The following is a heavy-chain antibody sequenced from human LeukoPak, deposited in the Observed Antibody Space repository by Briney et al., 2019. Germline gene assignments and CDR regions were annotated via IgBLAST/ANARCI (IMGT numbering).Heavy chain of an antibody. D-gene: IGHD3-22*01. J-gene: IGHJ5*02. Sequence: SETLSLTCTVSGGSISSYYWGWIRQPPGKGLEWIGSIYHSGSTYYNPSLKSRVTISVDTSKNQFSLKLSSVTAADTAVYYCARDPKGGGYFDPWGQGTLVTVSP. CDR3: ARDPKGGGYFDP. CDR2: IYHSGST. CDR1: GGSISSYY. V-gene: IGHV4-38-2*02.